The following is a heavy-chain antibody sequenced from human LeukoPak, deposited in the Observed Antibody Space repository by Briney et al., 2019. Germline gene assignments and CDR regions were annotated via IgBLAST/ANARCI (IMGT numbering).Heavy chain of an antibody. Sequence: PSETLSLTCTVSGGSISSSSYYWGWIRQPPGKGLEWIGSIYHSGSTYYNPSLKSRVTISVDASKNQFSLKLSSVTAADTAVYYCARDQGRWLQEMGYYHYMDVWGKGTTVTISS. V-gene: IGHV4-39*07. CDR2: IYHSGST. D-gene: IGHD5-24*01. J-gene: IGHJ6*03. CDR3: ARDQGRWLQEMGYYHYMDV. CDR1: GGSISSSSYY.